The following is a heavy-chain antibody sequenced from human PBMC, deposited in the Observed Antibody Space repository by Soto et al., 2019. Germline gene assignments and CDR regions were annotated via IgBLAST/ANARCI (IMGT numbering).Heavy chain of an antibody. D-gene: IGHD1-1*01. Sequence: GASVKVSCKTSVSTFSPSAISWVRHAPGPGLAWRGWISSYNSNNGDTTSAQTLQGRVTMTIDTSATTADMELRSLRSDDTAVYYCARAELERGEVGYFGMDDWGQGTTVTVSS. CDR2: ISSYNSNNGDT. CDR1: VSTFSPSA. J-gene: IGHJ6*02. CDR3: ARAELERGEVGYFGMDD. V-gene: IGHV1-18*04.